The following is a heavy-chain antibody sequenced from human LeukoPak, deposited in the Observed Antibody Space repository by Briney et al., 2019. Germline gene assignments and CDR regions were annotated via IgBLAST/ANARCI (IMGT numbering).Heavy chain of an antibody. D-gene: IGHD2-15*01. Sequence: ASVKVSCKASGYTFTGHYMHWVRQAPGQGLEWMGWINPNNGGTTYAQKFQGRVTMTRDTSLSTAYMELSRLRSDDTAVYYCARGTARQDWWFDPWGQGTLVTVSS. V-gene: IGHV1-2*02. CDR3: ARGTARQDWWFDP. CDR1: GYTFTGHY. J-gene: IGHJ5*02. CDR2: INPNNGGT.